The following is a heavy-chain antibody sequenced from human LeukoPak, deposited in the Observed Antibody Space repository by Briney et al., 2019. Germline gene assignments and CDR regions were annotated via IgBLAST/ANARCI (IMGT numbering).Heavy chain of an antibody. J-gene: IGHJ4*02. CDR2: IQSNGRNK. CDR3: ARESEGETGTSCPDY. CDR1: GFIFSSDD. Sequence: GGSLRLSCAASGFIFSSDDMHWVRQAPGKGLEWVAGIQSNGRNKYYVDSVKGRFAISRDNSKSTLYLQVNSLRVEDTALHYCARESEGETGTSCPDYWGQGTLVTVSS. D-gene: IGHD2-2*01. V-gene: IGHV3-33*05.